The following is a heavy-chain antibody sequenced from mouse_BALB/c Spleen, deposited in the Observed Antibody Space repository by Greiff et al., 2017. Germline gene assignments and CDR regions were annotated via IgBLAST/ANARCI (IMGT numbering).Heavy chain of an antibody. CDR1: GYTFTSYW. J-gene: IGHJ1*01. Sequence: VQLQQSGAELAKPGASVKMSCKASGYTFTSYWMHWVKQRPGQGLEWIGYINPSTGYTEYNQKFKDKATLTADKSSSTAYMQLSSLTSEDSAVYYCAITTGRGYFDVWGAGTTVTVSS. V-gene: IGHV1-7*01. CDR3: AITTGRGYFDV. CDR2: INPSTGYT. D-gene: IGHD1-2*01.